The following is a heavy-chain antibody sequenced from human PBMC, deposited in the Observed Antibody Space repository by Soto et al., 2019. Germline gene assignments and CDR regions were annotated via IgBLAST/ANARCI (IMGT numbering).Heavy chain of an antibody. V-gene: IGHV3-23*01. CDR3: AKGLHSSGWFPDAFDI. CDR2: ISGSGGST. D-gene: IGHD6-19*01. J-gene: IGHJ3*02. Sequence: GGSLRLSCAASGFTFSSYAMSWVRQSPGKGLEWVSAISGSGGSTYYADSVKGRFTISRDNSKNTLYLQMNSLRAEDTAVYYCAKGLHSSGWFPDAFDIWGQGTMVTVSS. CDR1: GFTFSSYA.